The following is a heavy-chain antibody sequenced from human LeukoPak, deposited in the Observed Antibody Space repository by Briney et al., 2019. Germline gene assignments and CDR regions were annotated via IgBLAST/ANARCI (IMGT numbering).Heavy chain of an antibody. J-gene: IGHJ3*02. CDR2: INHSGST. D-gene: IGHD5-24*01. CDR3: ARGRDGYNQDAFDI. CDR1: GGSFSCYY. V-gene: IGHV4-34*01. Sequence: SETLSLTCAVYGGSFSCYYWSWIRQPPGKGLEWIGEINHSGSTNYNPSLKSRVTISVDTSKNQFSLKLSSVTAADTAVYYCARGRDGYNQDAFDIWGQGTMVTVSS.